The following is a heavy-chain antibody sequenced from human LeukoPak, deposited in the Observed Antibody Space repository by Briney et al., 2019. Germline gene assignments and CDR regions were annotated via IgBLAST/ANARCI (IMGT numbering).Heavy chain of an antibody. J-gene: IGHJ5*02. CDR1: GGSFSGYY. V-gene: IGHV4-34*01. CDR2: INHIGST. CDR3: ARGKYSSGWYNWFDP. Sequence: SETLSLTCAVYGGSFSGYYWSWIRQPPGKGLEWIGEINHIGSTNYNPSLKHRFTKSVDTSKNQFSLKLSSVTAAETAVYYCARGKYSSGWYNWFDPWGQGTLVTVSS. D-gene: IGHD6-19*01.